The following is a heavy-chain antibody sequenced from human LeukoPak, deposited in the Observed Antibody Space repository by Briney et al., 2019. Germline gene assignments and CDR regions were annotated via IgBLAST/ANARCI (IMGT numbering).Heavy chain of an antibody. CDR2: LNPSGGSS. CDR1: GYTVTSYY. Sequence: AAVKVSCKASGYTVTSYYMHWVRQAPGQGLEWMAILNPSGGSSNYAQKFQGRATLTRATSTGTVYMELSSLRSEDTAVYYCASVYKHGMDVWGQGTTVIVSS. J-gene: IGHJ6*02. CDR3: ASVYKHGMDV. D-gene: IGHD5-24*01. V-gene: IGHV1-46*01.